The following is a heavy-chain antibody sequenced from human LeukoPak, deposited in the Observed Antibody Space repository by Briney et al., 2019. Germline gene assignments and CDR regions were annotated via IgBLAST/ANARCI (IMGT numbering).Heavy chain of an antibody. CDR3: ARALTYYYDSSGYYYRSYGMDV. D-gene: IGHD3-22*01. CDR1: GFTFSSYD. V-gene: IGHV3-13*01. Sequence: PGGSLRLSCAASGFTFSSYDMHWVRQATGKGLERVSAIGTAGDTYYPGSVKGRFTISRENAKNSLYLQMNSLRAGDTAVYYCARALTYYYDSSGYYYRSYGMDVWGQGTTVTVSS. J-gene: IGHJ6*02. CDR2: IGTAGDT.